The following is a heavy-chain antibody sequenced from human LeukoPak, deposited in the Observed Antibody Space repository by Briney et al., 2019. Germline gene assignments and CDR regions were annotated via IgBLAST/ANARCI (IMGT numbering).Heavy chain of an antibody. J-gene: IGHJ4*02. CDR3: ARVLTGSNRQLDY. CDR2: ISTSGGST. Sequence: PGGSLRLSCAASGFTFSSYGMSWVRQAPGKGLEWVSAISTSGGSTYYADSVKGRFTISRDNAKNTLYLQMNNLRAEDTAVYYCARVLTGSNRQLDYWGQGTLVTVSS. CDR1: GFTFSSYG. V-gene: IGHV3-23*01. D-gene: IGHD3-9*01.